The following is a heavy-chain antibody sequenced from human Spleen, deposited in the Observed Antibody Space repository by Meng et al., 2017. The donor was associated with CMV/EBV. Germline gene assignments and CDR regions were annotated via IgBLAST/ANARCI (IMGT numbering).Heavy chain of an antibody. Sequence: GESLKISCAASGFTFSSYEMNWVRQAPGKGLEWVSYISSSGSTIYYADSVKGRFTISRDNAKNSLYLQMNSLRAEDTAVYYCARAPYNWNLRGPRPFDYWGQGTLVTVSS. D-gene: IGHD1-7*01. V-gene: IGHV3-48*03. CDR1: GFTFSSYE. CDR3: ARAPYNWNLRGPRPFDY. J-gene: IGHJ4*02. CDR2: ISSSGSTI.